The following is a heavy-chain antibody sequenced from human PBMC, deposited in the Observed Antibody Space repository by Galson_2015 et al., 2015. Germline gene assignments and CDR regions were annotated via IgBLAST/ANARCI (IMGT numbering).Heavy chain of an antibody. J-gene: IGHJ5*02. D-gene: IGHD6-13*01. V-gene: IGHV3-21*01. Sequence: SLRLSCAASGFTFSSYSMNWVRQAPGKGLEWVSSISSSSSYTYYADSVKGRFTISRDNAKNSLYLQMNSLRAEDTAVYYCARDGAAAGSWGQGTLVTVSS. CDR3: ARDGAAAGS. CDR1: GFTFSSYS. CDR2: ISSSSSYT.